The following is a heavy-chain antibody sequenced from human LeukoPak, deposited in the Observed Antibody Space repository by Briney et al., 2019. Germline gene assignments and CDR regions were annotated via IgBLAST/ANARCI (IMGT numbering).Heavy chain of an antibody. D-gene: IGHD3-3*01. Sequence: SETLSLTCTVSGYSISSGYYWGWIRQPPGKGLEWIGRIYTTGSTNYNPSLKSRVTISVDTSKNQFSLKLSSVTAADTAVYYCARGSKTIFGVVIIRDYYYYMDVWGKGTTVTVSS. CDR1: GYSISSGYY. V-gene: IGHV4-38-2*02. CDR3: ARGSKTIFGVVIIRDYYYYMDV. CDR2: IYTTGST. J-gene: IGHJ6*03.